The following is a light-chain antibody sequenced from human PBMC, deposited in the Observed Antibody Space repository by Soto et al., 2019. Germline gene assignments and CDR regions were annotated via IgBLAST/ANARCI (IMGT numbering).Light chain of an antibody. J-gene: IGLJ1*01. V-gene: IGLV2-14*01. CDR1: RSDIGSYIY. Sequence: QSALTQPASVSGSPGQSITISCSGTRSDIGSYIYVAWYQQFPGKTPKILIYGVSNRPSGVSSRFSGSKSGNTASLTISGLQAEDEADYYCISYTGSSTSYVFGSGTKLTVL. CDR2: GVS. CDR3: ISYTGSSTSYV.